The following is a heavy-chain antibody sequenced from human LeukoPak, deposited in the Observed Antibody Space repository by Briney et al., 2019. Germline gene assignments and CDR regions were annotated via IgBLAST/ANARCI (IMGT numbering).Heavy chain of an antibody. J-gene: IGHJ5*02. CDR1: GGSISSYY. V-gene: IGHV4-4*07. CDR3: ARDHWGCTNGVCYTYWFDP. CDR2: IYTSGGT. Sequence: ASETLSLTCTVSGGSISSYYWSWIRQPAGKGLEWIGRIYTSGGTNYNPSLKSRVTVSVDTSKNQFSLKLSSVTAADTAVYYCARDHWGCTNGVCYTYWFDPWGQGTLVTVSS. D-gene: IGHD2-8*01.